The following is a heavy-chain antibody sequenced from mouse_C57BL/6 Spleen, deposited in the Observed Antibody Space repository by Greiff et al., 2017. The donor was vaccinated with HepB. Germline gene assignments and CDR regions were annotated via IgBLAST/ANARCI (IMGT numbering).Heavy chain of an antibody. V-gene: IGHV1-50*01. J-gene: IGHJ3*01. Sequence: QVQLQQPGAELVKPGASVKLSCKASGYTFTSYWMQWVKQRPGQGLEWIGEIDPSDSYTTYNQQFKGKATLTVDTSSSTAYMQLSSLTSEDSAVYYCARYYYGSRYGFAYWGQGTLVTVSA. CDR3: ARYYYGSRYGFAY. CDR1: GYTFTSYW. D-gene: IGHD1-1*01. CDR2: IDPSDSYT.